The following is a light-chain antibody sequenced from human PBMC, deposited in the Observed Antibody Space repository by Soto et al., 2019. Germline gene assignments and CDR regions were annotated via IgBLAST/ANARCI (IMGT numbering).Light chain of an antibody. J-gene: IGKJ5*01. V-gene: IGKV3D-20*02. CDR1: QSVSSSF. Sequence: EIVLTHSPGTLTLSPGERATLSCRASQSVSSSFLAWYQQRPGQAPRLIIYAASSRATGIPDRFSGSGSGTDFTLTIGRLEPEDFAVYYCQQYNNWPPITFGQGTRLEIK. CDR3: QQYNNWPPIT. CDR2: AAS.